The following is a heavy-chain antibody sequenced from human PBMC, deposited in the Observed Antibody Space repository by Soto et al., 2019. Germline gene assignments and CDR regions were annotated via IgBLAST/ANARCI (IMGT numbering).Heavy chain of an antibody. Sequence: EVQLVESGGGLVQPGGSLRLSCAASGFTFSSYSMNWVRQAPGKGLEWVSYISSSSSTIYYADSVKGRFTISRDNAKNSLYLQMNSLRAEDTAVYYCARERGLRAVVTQLSGFPDGFDPWGQGTLVTVSS. CDR3: ARERGLRAVVTQLSGFPDGFDP. CDR2: ISSSSSTI. D-gene: IGHD2-21*02. V-gene: IGHV3-48*01. J-gene: IGHJ5*02. CDR1: GFTFSSYS.